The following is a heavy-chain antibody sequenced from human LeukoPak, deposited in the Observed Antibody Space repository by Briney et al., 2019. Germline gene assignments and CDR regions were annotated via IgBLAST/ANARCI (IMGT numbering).Heavy chain of an antibody. J-gene: IGHJ4*02. CDR2: ISTKSDAI. CDR1: GFDFSDYA. CDR3: ARLKSYYDSSGYIVGIDY. D-gene: IGHD3-22*01. V-gene: IGHV3-48*04. Sequence: GGSLRLSCEAAGFDFSDYAMTWVRQIPGKGLEWLAYISTKSDAIYYADSVKGRFTISRDNAKNSLYLQMNSLRAEDTAVYYCARLKSYYDSSGYIVGIDYWGQGTLVTVSS.